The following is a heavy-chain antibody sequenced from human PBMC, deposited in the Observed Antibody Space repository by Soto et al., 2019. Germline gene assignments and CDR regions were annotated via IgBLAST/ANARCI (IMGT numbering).Heavy chain of an antibody. J-gene: IGHJ4*02. CDR2: ISSSSSYI. CDR3: ARSLDGIAARPFDY. CDR1: GFTFSSYS. V-gene: IGHV3-21*01. Sequence: EVQLVESGGGLVKPGGSLRLSCAASGFTFSSYSMNWVRQAPGKGLEWVSSISSSSSYIYYADSVKGRFTISRDNAKNSLYLQMNSLRAEDTAVYYCARSLDGIAARPFDYWGQGTLVTVSS. D-gene: IGHD6-6*01.